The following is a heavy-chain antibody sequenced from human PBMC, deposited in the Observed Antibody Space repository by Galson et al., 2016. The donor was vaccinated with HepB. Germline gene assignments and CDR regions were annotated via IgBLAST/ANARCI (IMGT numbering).Heavy chain of an antibody. V-gene: IGHV3-15*07. CDR1: GFTFSNAW. D-gene: IGHD2-8*01. CDR3: WVPLEYCSNGVCRLFDY. J-gene: IGHJ4*02. Sequence: SLRLSCAASGFTFSNAWMNWVRQAPGKGLEWVGRIRSKTDGGTTDYAAPVKDRFTISRDDSKTTLYLQMNSLKTEDTAVYYCWVPLEYCSNGVCRLFDYWGQGTLVTVSS. CDR2: IRSKTDGGTT.